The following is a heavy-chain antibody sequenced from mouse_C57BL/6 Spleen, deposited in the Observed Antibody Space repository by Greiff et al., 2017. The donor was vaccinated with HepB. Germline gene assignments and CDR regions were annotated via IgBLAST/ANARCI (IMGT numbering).Heavy chain of an antibody. J-gene: IGHJ2*01. V-gene: IGHV3-6*01. CDR3: ARKLPYYFDY. CDR1: GYSITSGYY. CDR2: ISYDGSN. Sequence: DVKLQESGPGLVKPSQSLSLTCSVTGYSITSGYYWNWIRQFPGNKLEWMGYISYDGSNNYNPSLKNRIPITRDTSKNQFFLKLNSVTTEDTATYYCARKLPYYFDYWGQGTTLTVSS.